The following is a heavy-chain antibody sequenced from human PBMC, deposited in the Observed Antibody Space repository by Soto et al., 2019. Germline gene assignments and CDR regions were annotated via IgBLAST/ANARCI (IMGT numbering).Heavy chain of an antibody. J-gene: IGHJ4*02. CDR3: ARGHSWYSSSYFDY. V-gene: IGHV4-31*03. CDR2: ISYRGST. D-gene: IGHD6-13*01. CDR1: GGSISSGGYY. Sequence: QVQLQESGPGLVKPSQTLSLTCTVSGGSISSGGYYWSWIRQLPGKGLEWIGYISYRGSTSYNPSLKSRLTISVDTSKNQFSLKLSSVTAADTAVYYCARGHSWYSSSYFDYWGQGTLVTVSS.